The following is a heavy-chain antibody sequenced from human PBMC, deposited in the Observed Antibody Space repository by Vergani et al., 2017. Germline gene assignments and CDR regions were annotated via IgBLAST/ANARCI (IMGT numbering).Heavy chain of an antibody. Sequence: EVQLVESGGGLVQPGGSLRLSCAASGFTFSSYSMNWVRQAPGKGLEWVSYISSSSSTINYADSVKGRFTISRDNAKNSLYLQMNSLRAEDTAVYYCAREPPRRYYYYGMDVWGQGTTVTVSS. V-gene: IGHV3-48*01. D-gene: IGHD1-1*01. CDR2: ISSSSSTI. J-gene: IGHJ6*02. CDR1: GFTFSSYS. CDR3: AREPPRRYYYYGMDV.